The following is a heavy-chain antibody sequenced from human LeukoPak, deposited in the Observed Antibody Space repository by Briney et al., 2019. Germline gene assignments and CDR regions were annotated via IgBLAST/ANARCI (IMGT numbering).Heavy chain of an antibody. Sequence: ASVKVSCKASGYTFTGYYMHWVRQAPGQGLEWMGWINPNSGGTNYAQKFQGRVTMTRDTSISTAYMELSRLRSDDTAVYYFARQQWLVNAFDIWGQGTMVTVSS. J-gene: IGHJ3*02. V-gene: IGHV1-2*02. D-gene: IGHD6-19*01. CDR1: GYTFTGYY. CDR2: INPNSGGT. CDR3: ARQQWLVNAFDI.